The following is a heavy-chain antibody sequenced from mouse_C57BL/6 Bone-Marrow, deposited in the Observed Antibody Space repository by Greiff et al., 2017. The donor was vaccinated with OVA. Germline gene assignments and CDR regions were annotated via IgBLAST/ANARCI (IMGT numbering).Heavy chain of an antibody. J-gene: IGHJ2*01. V-gene: IGHV14-2*01. D-gene: IGHD2-1*01. CDR1: GFNIKDYY. Sequence: DVHLVESGAELVKPGASVKLSCTASGFNIKDYYMHWVKQRTEQGLEWIGRIDPEDGETKYAPKFPGKATITADTSSNTAHLQLSSLTSEDTAVYYCARAQYGNYVWYLDYWGQGTTLTVSS. CDR2: IDPEDGET. CDR3: ARAQYGNYVWYLDY.